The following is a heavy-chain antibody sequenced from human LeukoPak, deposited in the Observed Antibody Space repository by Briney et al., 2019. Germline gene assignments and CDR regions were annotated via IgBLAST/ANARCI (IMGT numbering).Heavy chain of an antibody. CDR2: MNPNSGNT. CDR1: GYTFTSYD. J-gene: IGHJ4*02. D-gene: IGHD4-17*01. CDR3: ASDRDYGDLFDY. Sequence: ASVKVSCKASGYTFTSYDINWVRQATGQGLEWMGWMNPNSGNTGYAQKFQGRVTITADESTSTAYMELSSLRSEDTAVYYCASDRDYGDLFDYWGQGTLVTVSS. V-gene: IGHV1-8*03.